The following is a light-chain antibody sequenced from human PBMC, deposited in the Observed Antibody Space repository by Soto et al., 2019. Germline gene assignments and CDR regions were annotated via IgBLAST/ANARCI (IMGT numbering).Light chain of an antibody. CDR1: NIGSKS. CDR3: QVWDSSSDHPGV. CDR2: ADS. Sequence: SYELTQPPSVSVAPGKTARITCGGNNIGSKSVHWYQQKPGQAPVLVMYADSDRPSGIPERFSGSNSGNTATLTISRVEAGDEDDYYCQVWDSSSDHPGVFGGGTKLTVL. V-gene: IGLV3-21*04. J-gene: IGLJ2*01.